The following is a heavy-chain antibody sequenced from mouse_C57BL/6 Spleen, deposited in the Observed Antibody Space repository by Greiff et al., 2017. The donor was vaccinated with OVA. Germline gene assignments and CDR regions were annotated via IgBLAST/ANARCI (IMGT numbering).Heavy chain of an antibody. CDR3: ATYGGAGDWYFDV. CDR2: IWRGGST. J-gene: IGHJ1*03. Sequence: VMLVESGPGLVQPSQSLSITCTVSGFSLTSYGVHWVRQSPGKGLEWLGVIWRGGSTDYNAAFMSRLSITKDNSKSQVFFKMNSLQADDTAIYYCATYGGAGDWYFDVWGTETTVTVSS. D-gene: IGHD2-10*02. V-gene: IGHV2-5*01. CDR1: GFSLTSYG.